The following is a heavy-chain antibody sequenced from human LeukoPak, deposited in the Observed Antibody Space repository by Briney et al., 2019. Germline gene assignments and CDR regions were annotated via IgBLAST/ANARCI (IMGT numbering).Heavy chain of an antibody. D-gene: IGHD6-19*01. V-gene: IGHV3-23*01. J-gene: IGHJ3*02. CDR1: GFTFSIYA. CDR3: ASLAVADAFDI. CDR2: LSGTGDST. Sequence: GGSLRLPCAASGFTFSIYAMSWVRQAPGKGLEWVSTLSGTGDSTYYADSVKGRFTISRDNSKNTLYLQMNSLRAEDTAVYYCASLAVADAFDIWGQGTMVTVSS.